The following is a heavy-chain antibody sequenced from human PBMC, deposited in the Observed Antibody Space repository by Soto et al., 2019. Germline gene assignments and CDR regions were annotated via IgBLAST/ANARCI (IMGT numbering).Heavy chain of an antibody. D-gene: IGHD3-3*01. CDR1: GGSFSGYY. Sequence: QVQLQQWGAGLLKPSETLSLTCAVYGGSFSGYYWSWIRQPPGKGLEWIGEINHSGSTNYNPSLKSRVTISVDTSKNQFSLKLSSVTAADTAVYYCARERGFFWSGYSGYWGQGTLVTVSS. CDR2: INHSGST. J-gene: IGHJ4*02. CDR3: ARERGFFWSGYSGY. V-gene: IGHV4-34*01.